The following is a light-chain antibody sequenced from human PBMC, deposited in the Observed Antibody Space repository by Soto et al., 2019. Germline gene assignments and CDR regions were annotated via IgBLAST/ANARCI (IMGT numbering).Light chain of an antibody. CDR1: SSDVGGYNY. CDR3: CLYAGSSVV. J-gene: IGLJ2*01. CDR2: DVS. Sequence: QSVLTQPRSVSGSPGQSVTISCTGTSSDVGGYNYVSWYQQHPGKAPKLMIYDVSKRPSGVPDRFSGSKSGNTASLTISGLQAEDEADYYCCLYAGSSVVFGGGTKLTVL. V-gene: IGLV2-11*01.